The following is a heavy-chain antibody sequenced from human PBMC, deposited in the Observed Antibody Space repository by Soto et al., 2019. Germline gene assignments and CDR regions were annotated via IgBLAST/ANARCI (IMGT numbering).Heavy chain of an antibody. V-gene: IGHV3-30*18. J-gene: IGHJ4*02. CDR1: GFTFSSYG. CDR2: ISYDGGNE. CDR3: AKDMAEWELLGHYFDY. Sequence: QVQLVESGGGVVQPGGSLRLSCTASGFTFSSYGMHWVRQAPGKGLEWVAVISYDGGNEHYADSVKGRFTISRDDSKNTLFLQMNSLRAEDTAVYYCAKDMAEWELLGHYFDYWGQGNLVTVSS. D-gene: IGHD1-26*01.